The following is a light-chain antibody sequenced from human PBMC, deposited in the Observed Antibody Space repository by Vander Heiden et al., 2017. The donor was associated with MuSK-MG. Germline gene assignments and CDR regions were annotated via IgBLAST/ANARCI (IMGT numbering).Light chain of an antibody. CDR3: QTWGTGFVV. CDR1: SADSSEA. CDR2: LNIDGSH. Sequence: QLVLTQSPSASASLGASVKLTCTVSSADSSEAIEWYRQQPEKGPPYMMMLNIDGSHSTGAGMPDRFSASGSGAARYPTISSFQAEDENDYYCQTWGTGFVVFGGGTKLTVL. V-gene: IGLV4-69*01. J-gene: IGLJ2*01.